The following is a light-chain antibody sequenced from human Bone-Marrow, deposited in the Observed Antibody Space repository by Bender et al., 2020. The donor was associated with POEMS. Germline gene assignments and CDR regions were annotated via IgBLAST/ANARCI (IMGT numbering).Light chain of an antibody. CDR2: DVN. Sequence: QSALTQPASVSASPGQSITISCTGSDSDVGMFNLVLWYQQSPGKAPRLIIFDVNKRPSGISDRFSGSKSARTASLTISGLQTEDEGDYYCSSYSSMQTYVFGTGTKVTVL. V-gene: IGLV2-14*02. CDR3: SSYSSMQTYV. CDR1: DSDVGMFNL. J-gene: IGLJ1*01.